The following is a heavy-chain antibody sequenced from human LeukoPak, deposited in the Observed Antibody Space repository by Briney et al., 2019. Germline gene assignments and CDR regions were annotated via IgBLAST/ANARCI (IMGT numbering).Heavy chain of an antibody. V-gene: IGHV4-59*01. CDR2: IYYSGYT. J-gene: IGHJ4*02. CDR1: GGSISSYY. Sequence: SGTLSLTCAVSGGSISSYYWSWIRQPPGKGLEWIGYIYYSGYTNYNPSLKSRVTISVDTSKNQFSLKLSSVTAADTAVYYCARDRRIAVARGSFDFWGQGTLVTVSS. D-gene: IGHD6-19*01. CDR3: ARDRRIAVARGSFDF.